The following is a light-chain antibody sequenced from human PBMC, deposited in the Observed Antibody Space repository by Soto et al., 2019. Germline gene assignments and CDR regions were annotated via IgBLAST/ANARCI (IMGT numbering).Light chain of an antibody. V-gene: IGKV3-20*01. CDR2: GAS. Sequence: SCRASQSVTDNYLAWYQQKPGQAPRLVISGASSRTSGIPDRFSASGSGTDFTLTISRPEHEEFAGYYCTEYGSFPFTFGSRTKVDIK. J-gene: IGKJ3*01. CDR1: QSVTDNY. CDR3: TEYGSFPFT.